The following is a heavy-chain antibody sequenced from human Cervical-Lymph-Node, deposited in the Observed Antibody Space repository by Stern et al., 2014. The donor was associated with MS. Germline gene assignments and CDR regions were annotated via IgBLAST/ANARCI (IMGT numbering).Heavy chain of an antibody. CDR3: ARDTSSPERSDW. D-gene: IGHD1-1*01. Sequence: EVQLEESAGGVIQPGGSLRLSCTASGFTVSRDYMTWVRPAPGKGLEWVALITKVGSAFYTDSVKCRFTISRDDSKNTVYLHMTSLRAEDTAMYYCARDTSSPERSDWWGQGTLVTVSS. V-gene: IGHV3-53*01. J-gene: IGHJ4*02. CDR2: ITKVGSA. CDR1: GFTVSRDY.